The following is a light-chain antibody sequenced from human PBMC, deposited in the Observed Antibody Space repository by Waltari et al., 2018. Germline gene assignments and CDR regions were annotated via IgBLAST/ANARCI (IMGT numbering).Light chain of an antibody. CDR1: SSNIGAGSD. V-gene: IGLV1-40*01. Sequence: QSVLTQPPSVSGAPGQRVTISCTGSSSNIGAGSDVNWYQQLPGKAPKLLIHGNSKRPSGVPDRISGSKSGTSASLAITGLQAEDEADYYCQSYDSSLGGSVFGGGTKLTVL. CDR2: GNS. J-gene: IGLJ2*01. CDR3: QSYDSSLGGSV.